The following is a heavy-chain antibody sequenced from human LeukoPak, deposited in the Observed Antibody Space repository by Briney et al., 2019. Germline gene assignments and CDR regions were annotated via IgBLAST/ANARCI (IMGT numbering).Heavy chain of an antibody. CDR3: ASYYDYVWGSLPVDY. CDR1: GYSISSGYY. J-gene: IGHJ4*02. V-gene: IGHV4-38-2*01. D-gene: IGHD3-16*01. CDR2: IYHSGST. Sequence: SETLSLTCAVSGYSISSGYYWGWIRQPPGKGLEWIGSIYHSGSTYYNPSLKSRVTISVDTSKNQFSLTLSSVTAADTAVYYCASYYDYVWGSLPVDYWGQGTLVTISS.